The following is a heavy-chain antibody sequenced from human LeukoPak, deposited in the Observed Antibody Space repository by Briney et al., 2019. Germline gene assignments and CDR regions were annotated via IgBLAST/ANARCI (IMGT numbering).Heavy chain of an antibody. V-gene: IGHV4-30-2*01. CDR1: GGSISSGGYY. Sequence: PSQTLSLTCTVSGGSISSGGYYWRWLRQPPGKGLEWIGYIYHSGSTYYNPSLKSRVTISVDRSKNQFSLKLSSVTAADTAVYYCARDRRGLFGRYCSSTSCHAASIWGQGTMVTVSS. J-gene: IGHJ3*02. D-gene: IGHD2-2*01. CDR2: IYHSGST. CDR3: ARDRRGLFGRYCSSTSCHAASI.